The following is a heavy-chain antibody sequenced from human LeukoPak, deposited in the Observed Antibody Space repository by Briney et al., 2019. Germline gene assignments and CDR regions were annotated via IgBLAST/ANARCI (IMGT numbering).Heavy chain of an antibody. J-gene: IGHJ6*03. V-gene: IGHV1-18*01. CDR2: ISAYNGNT. CDR1: GYTFTSYG. Sequence: ASVKVSCKASGYTFTSYGISWVRQAPGQGLEWMGWISAYNGNTNYAQKLQGRVTMTTDTSTSTAYMELRSLRSDDTGVYYCAREWYYDFWSGYYGHYYYYMDVWGKGTTVTVSS. CDR3: AREWYYDFWSGYYGHYYYYMDV. D-gene: IGHD3-3*01.